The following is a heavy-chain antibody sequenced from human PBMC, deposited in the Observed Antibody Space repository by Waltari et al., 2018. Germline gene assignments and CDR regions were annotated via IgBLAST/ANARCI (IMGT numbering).Heavy chain of an antibody. CDR2: SYYSGST. CDR3: AREGRSQWWFDP. CDR1: GFTFSSYS. V-gene: IGHV4-59*01. D-gene: IGHD1-26*01. Sequence: VQLVESGGGLVKPGGSLRLSCAASGFTFSSYSMNWIREPPGKGLEWIGYSYYSGSTNYNPSLKSRFTISVDTSKNQFSLKLSSVTAADTAVYYCAREGRSQWWFDPWGQGTLVTVSS. J-gene: IGHJ5*02.